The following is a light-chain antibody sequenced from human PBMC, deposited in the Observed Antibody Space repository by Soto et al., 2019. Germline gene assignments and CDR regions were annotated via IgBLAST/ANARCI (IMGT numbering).Light chain of an antibody. V-gene: IGKV3-11*01. J-gene: IGKJ5*01. Sequence: EIVLTQSPATLSLSPGERATLSCRASQTFSSHLAWYQQKPGQAPRLLIYDASNRATGIPARFSGRGSGTDFALTISSLEPEDFAVYYCQQRSNWPPVITFGQGTRLE. CDR3: QQRSNWPPVIT. CDR1: QTFSSH. CDR2: DAS.